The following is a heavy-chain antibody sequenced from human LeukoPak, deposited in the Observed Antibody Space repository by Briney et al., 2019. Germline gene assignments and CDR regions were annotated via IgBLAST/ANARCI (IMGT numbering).Heavy chain of an antibody. CDR3: ARVGAYDSSGYSDY. CDR1: GFIFSSYA. CDR2: IYSGGST. J-gene: IGHJ4*02. D-gene: IGHD3-22*01. V-gene: IGHV3-53*01. Sequence: GGSLRLSCAASGFIFSSYAMSWVRQAPGKGLEWVSVIYSGGSTYYADSVKGRFTISRDNSKNTLYLQMNSLRAEDTAVYYCARVGAYDSSGYSDYWGQGTLVTVSS.